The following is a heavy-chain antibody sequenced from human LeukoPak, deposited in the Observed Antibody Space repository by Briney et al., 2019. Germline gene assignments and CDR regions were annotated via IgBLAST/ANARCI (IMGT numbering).Heavy chain of an antibody. CDR2: ISGSGGST. CDR3: AKDYSASDYDFWSGYSGAPQYLDY. J-gene: IGHJ4*02. D-gene: IGHD3-3*01. CDR1: GFTFSSYG. Sequence: GGSLRLSCAASGFTFSSYGMHWVRQAPGKGLEWVSAISGSGGSTYYADSVKGRFTISRDNSKNTLYLQMNSLRAEDTAVYYCAKDYSASDYDFWSGYSGAPQYLDYWGQGTLVTVSS. V-gene: IGHV3-23*01.